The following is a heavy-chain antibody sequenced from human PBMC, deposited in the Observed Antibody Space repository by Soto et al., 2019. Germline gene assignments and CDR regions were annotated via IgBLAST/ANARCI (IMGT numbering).Heavy chain of an antibody. V-gene: IGHV3-23*01. CDR3: AKEPVGPDWYFDL. CDR1: GFTFRSYA. J-gene: IGHJ2*01. CDR2: ISGSGIST. Sequence: DVQLLESGGGLVQPGGSLRLSCAASGFTFRSYAMSWVRQAPGKGLEWVSGISGSGISTHYADSVKGRFTVSRDNSKNPLYLQMNSPRAEDTAVSNCAKEPVGPDWYFDLWGRGTLVTVSS.